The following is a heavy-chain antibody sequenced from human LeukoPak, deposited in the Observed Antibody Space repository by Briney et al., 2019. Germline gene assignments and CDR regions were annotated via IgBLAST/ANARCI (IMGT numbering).Heavy chain of an antibody. D-gene: IGHD3-3*01. V-gene: IGHV1-18*01. CDR3: ARDRYDFRSGYHLGVDAFDI. CDR1: GYTFTSYG. CDR2: ISAYNGNT. J-gene: IGHJ3*02. Sequence: ASVKVSCKASGYTFTSYGISWVRQAPGQGLEWMGWISAYNGNTNYAQKLQGRVTMTTDTSTSTAYMELRSLRSDDTAVYYCARDRYDFRSGYHLGVDAFDIWGQGTMVTVSS.